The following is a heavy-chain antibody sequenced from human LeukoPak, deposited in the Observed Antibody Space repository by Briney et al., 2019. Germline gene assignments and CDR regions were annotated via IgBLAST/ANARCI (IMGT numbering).Heavy chain of an antibody. Sequence: GGSLRLSCAASGFTFSSYGMHWVRQAPGKGLEWVAFIRYDGSNKYYADSVKGRFTISRDNSKNTLYLQMNSLRAEDTAVYYCAKDKGEQSSPLFDYWGQGTLVTVSS. V-gene: IGHV3-30*02. CDR1: GFTFSSYG. J-gene: IGHJ4*02. D-gene: IGHD3-16*01. CDR3: AKDKGEQSSPLFDY. CDR2: IRYDGSNK.